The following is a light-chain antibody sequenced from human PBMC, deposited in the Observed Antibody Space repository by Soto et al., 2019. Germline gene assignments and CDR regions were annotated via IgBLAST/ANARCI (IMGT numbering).Light chain of an antibody. CDR3: FSYTTSSAPYV. V-gene: IGLV2-14*01. CDR1: TSDVGGYNY. J-gene: IGLJ1*01. CDR2: EVS. Sequence: QSVLTQPASVSGSPGQSITISCTGTTSDVGGYNYVSWYQQHPGKAPKLMIYEVSNRPSGVSNRFSGSKSGNTAFLTISGLQAEDEAAYYCFSYTTSSAPYVFGTGTKLTVL.